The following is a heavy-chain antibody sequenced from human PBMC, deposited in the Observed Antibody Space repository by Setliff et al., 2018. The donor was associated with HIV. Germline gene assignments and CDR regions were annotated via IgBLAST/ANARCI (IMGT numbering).Heavy chain of an antibody. CDR2: IYHSGNT. D-gene: IGHD6-19*01. Sequence: SETLSLTCSVSGGPITSDTYFWDWIRQAPGKGLEWIGSIYHSGNTYYNPSLKSRVSISVDTSKRQFSLKLTSVTAGDSALYYCARRRGQKATGWYYFDFWGQGALVTVSS. CDR3: ARRRGQKATGWYYFDF. V-gene: IGHV4-39*01. J-gene: IGHJ4*02. CDR1: GGPITSDTYF.